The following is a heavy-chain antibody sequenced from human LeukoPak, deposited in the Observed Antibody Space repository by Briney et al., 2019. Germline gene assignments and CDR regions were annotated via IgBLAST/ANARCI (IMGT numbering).Heavy chain of an antibody. J-gene: IGHJ4*02. CDR3: ARDGGSYEGDYFDY. Sequence: GSSVKVSCKASGGTFSSDAISWVRQAPGQGLEWMGGIIPIFGTANYAQKFQGRVTITTDESTSTAYMELSSLRSEDTAVYYCARDGGSYEGDYFDYWGQGTLVTVSS. V-gene: IGHV1-69*05. D-gene: IGHD1-26*01. CDR2: IIPIFGTA. CDR1: GGTFSSDA.